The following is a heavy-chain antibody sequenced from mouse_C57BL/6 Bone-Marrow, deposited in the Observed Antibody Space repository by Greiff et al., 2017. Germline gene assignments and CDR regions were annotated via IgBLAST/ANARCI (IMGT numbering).Heavy chain of an antibody. CDR3: ARSRYYGSSYEAY. CDR2: IYPRSGNT. V-gene: IGHV1-81*01. Sequence: VQLQESGAELARPGASVKLSCKASGYTFTSYGISWVKQRTGQGLEWIGEIYPRSGNTYYNEKFKGKATLTADKSSSTAYMELRSLTSEDSAVYVCARSRYYGSSYEAYWGQGTLVTVSA. J-gene: IGHJ3*01. CDR1: GYTFTSYG. D-gene: IGHD1-1*01.